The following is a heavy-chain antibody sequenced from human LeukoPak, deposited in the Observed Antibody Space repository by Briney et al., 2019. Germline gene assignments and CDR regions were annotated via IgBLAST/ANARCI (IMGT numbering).Heavy chain of an antibody. CDR2: INPNSGGT. D-gene: IGHD2-15*01. Sequence: GASVKASCKASGYTFTGYYMHWVRQAPGQGLEWMGWINPNSGGTNYAQKFQGRVTMTRDTSISTAYMELSRLRSDDTAVYYCATIYCSGGSCYSDVYYMDVWGKGTTVTVSS. CDR1: GYTFTGYY. V-gene: IGHV1-2*02. J-gene: IGHJ6*03. CDR3: ATIYCSGGSCYSDVYYMDV.